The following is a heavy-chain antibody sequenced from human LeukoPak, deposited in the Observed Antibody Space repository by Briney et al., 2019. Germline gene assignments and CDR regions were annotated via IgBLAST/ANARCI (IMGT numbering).Heavy chain of an antibody. CDR1: GGSISSYC. J-gene: IGHJ6*04. D-gene: IGHD3-10*01. Sequence: PSETLSLTCSVSGGSISSYCWSWIRQPAGKGLEWIGRIYTSGSTHYNPSLKSRVTISVDASKNQFSLWLSSVTAADTAVYYCARLARLTLIRGVTGYHSLDVWGKGTKVTVSS. V-gene: IGHV4-4*07. CDR2: IYTSGST. CDR3: ARLARLTLIRGVTGYHSLDV.